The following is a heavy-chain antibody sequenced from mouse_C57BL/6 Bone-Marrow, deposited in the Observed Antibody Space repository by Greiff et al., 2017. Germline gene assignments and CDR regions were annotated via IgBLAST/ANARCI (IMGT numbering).Heavy chain of an antibody. D-gene: IGHD1-1*01. CDR2: VYPYNGGT. J-gene: IGHJ2*01. V-gene: IGHV1-36*01. Sequence: VQLQQSGPVLVKPGPSVKISCKASGFTFTDYYLHWVKQSHGKSLEWIGLVYPYNGGTSYNQKFKGKSTLTVDTSSSTAYMELNGLTSENSAVYYCARGGYYGSSFFDYWGQGTTLTVSS. CDR1: GFTFTDYY. CDR3: ARGGYYGSSFFDY.